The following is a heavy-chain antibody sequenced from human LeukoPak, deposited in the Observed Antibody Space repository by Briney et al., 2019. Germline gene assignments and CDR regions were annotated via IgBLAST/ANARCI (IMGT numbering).Heavy chain of an antibody. D-gene: IGHD4-17*01. V-gene: IGHV3-48*04. CDR3: ARTYGDYGGMWGY. J-gene: IGHJ4*02. Sequence: PGGSLRLSCAASGFTFGPYTMNWVRQAPGKGLEWVSYISSSSDTIYYADSVKGRFTISRDNAKNSLYLQMNSLRAEDTAVYYCARTYGDYGGMWGYWGQGTLVTVSS. CDR1: GFTFGPYT. CDR2: ISSSSDTI.